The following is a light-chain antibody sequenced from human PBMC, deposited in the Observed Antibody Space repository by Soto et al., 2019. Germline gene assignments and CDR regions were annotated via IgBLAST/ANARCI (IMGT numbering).Light chain of an antibody. CDR3: CSYADSSNVV. Sequence: QSALTQPASMSGSPGQSITISCTGTTSDIGNYNFVSWYQQHPGKAPKLMIFEVSRRPSGVSNRFSGSKSGNTASLTISGLQAEDEADYHCCSYADSSNVVFGGGTKVTVL. V-gene: IGLV2-23*02. J-gene: IGLJ2*01. CDR2: EVS. CDR1: TSDIGNYNF.